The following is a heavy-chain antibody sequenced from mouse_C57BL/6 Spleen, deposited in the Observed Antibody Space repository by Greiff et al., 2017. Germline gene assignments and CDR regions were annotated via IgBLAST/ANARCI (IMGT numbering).Heavy chain of an antibody. CDR3: ARRGWDENYFDY. CDR1: GYTFTSSW. D-gene: IGHD4-1*01. Sequence: QVQLQQPGAELVKPGASVKLSCKASGYTFTSSWMHWVKQRPGQGLEWIGMIHPNNGSTNYNEKFKSKATLTVHKSSSTAYMQLSSLTSEDSAVYSGARRGWDENYFDYWGQGTTLTVSS. CDR2: IHPNNGST. J-gene: IGHJ2*01. V-gene: IGHV1-64*01.